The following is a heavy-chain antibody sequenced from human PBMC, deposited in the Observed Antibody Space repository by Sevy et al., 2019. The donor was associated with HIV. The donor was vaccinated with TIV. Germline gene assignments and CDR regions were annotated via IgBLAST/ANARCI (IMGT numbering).Heavy chain of an antibody. J-gene: IGHJ4*02. CDR3: AKESPGSNYDSSGSLDY. CDR1: GFTFSSYA. V-gene: IGHV3-23*01. D-gene: IGHD3-22*01. Sequence: GGCLRLSCAASGFTFSSYAMSWVRQAPGKGLEWVSAISGSGGSTYYADSVKGRFTISRDNSKNTLYLQMNSLRAEDTAVYYCAKESPGSNYDSSGSLDYWGQGTLVTVSS. CDR2: ISGSGGST.